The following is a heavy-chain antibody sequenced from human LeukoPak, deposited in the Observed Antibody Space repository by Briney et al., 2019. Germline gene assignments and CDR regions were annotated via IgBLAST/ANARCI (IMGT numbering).Heavy chain of an antibody. CDR1: GEKFSIYF. J-gene: IGHJ4*02. V-gene: IGHV4-34*01. CDR3: ARPGLAYCGADCYSTEGYYFDY. D-gene: IGHD2-21*01. Sequence: SETLSLTCAVYGEKFSIYFYSWIRHPPGKGLEWIGEINHGGSTSYNPSLKSRVTISVDTSKNQFSLRLSSVTAADTAMYYCARPGLAYCGADCYSTEGYYFDYWSQGTLVTVFS. CDR2: INHGGST.